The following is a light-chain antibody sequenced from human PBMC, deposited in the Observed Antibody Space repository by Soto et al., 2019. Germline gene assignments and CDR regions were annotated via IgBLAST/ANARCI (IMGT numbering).Light chain of an antibody. V-gene: IGKV3-20*01. Sequence: EIVLTQSPGTLSLSPGERATLSCRASQSVRSRCLAWYQQKPGQAPRLLIYGSSSRPPGIPDRVSGSGSGTEFTLTISRLEPEDFAVYYCQQYGTSPQTFGQGTKVDIK. CDR1: QSVRSRC. CDR3: QQYGTSPQT. CDR2: GSS. J-gene: IGKJ1*01.